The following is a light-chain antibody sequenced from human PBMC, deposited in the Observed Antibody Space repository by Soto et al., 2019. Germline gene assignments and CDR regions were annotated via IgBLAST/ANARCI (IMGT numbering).Light chain of an antibody. Sequence: QSVLTQPPSASGSPGQSVTISCTGTSSDVGGYNYVSWYQQHPGKAPKLMIYEVSKRPSGVPDRFSGSKSGNTASLTVSGHQAEDEADYYCSSYAGSNNLRVFGGGTKLTVL. J-gene: IGLJ3*02. V-gene: IGLV2-8*01. CDR1: SSDVGGYNY. CDR3: SSYAGSNNLRV. CDR2: EVS.